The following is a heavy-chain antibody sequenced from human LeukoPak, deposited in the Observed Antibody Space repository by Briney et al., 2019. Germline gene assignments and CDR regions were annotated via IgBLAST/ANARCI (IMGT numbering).Heavy chain of an antibody. V-gene: IGHV4-34*01. CDR3: ARAPSRTKYSSGWYNCFDP. Sequence: SETLSLTCAVYGGSFSGYYWSWIRQPPGKGLEWIGEINHSGSTNYNPPLKSRVTISVDTSKSQFSLKLSSVTAADTAVYYCARAPSRTKYSSGWYNCFDPWGQGTLVTVSS. CDR2: INHSGST. CDR1: GGSFSGYY. J-gene: IGHJ5*02. D-gene: IGHD6-19*01.